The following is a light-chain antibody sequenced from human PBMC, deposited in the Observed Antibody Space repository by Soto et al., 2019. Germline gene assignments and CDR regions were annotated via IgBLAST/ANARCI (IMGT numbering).Light chain of an antibody. J-gene: IGKJ2*01. CDR1: QSVSSNY. Sequence: EIVLTQSPGTLSLSPGERATLSCRASQSVSSNYLAWYQQKPGQAPRLLIYGGSSRATGIPDRFSGSGSGPDFTPPISRLEPEGFAVYYCQHYGGSPPNTFGQGTKLETK. CDR2: GGS. CDR3: QHYGGSPPNT. V-gene: IGKV3-20*01.